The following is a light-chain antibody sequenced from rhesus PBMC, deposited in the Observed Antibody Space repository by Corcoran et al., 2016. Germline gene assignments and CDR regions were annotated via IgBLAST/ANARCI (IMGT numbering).Light chain of an antibody. Sequence: DIQMTQSPSSLSASVGDTVTITCRASQSIGRWLAWYQQKPGKAPKFLIYKASSLQSGVPPRFSGSGFGTDFTLTISSLQSEDFATYYCQQFSSSPLTFGGGTKVELK. CDR1: QSIGRW. J-gene: IGKJ4*01. V-gene: IGKV1-22*01. CDR2: KAS. CDR3: QQFSSSPLT.